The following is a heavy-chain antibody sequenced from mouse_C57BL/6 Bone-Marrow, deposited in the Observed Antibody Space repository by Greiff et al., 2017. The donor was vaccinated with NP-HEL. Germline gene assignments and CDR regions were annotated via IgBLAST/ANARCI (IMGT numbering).Heavy chain of an antibody. CDR3: TRLGLAWYFDV. Sequence: QVQLQQSGAELVRPGASVTLSCKASGYTFTDYEMHWVKQTPVHGLEWIGAIDPETGGTAYNQKFKGKAILTADKSSSTAYMELRSLTSEDSAVDYCTRLGLAWYFDVWGTGTTVTVSS. CDR2: IDPETGGT. D-gene: IGHD4-1*01. CDR1: GYTFTDYE. V-gene: IGHV1-15*01. J-gene: IGHJ1*03.